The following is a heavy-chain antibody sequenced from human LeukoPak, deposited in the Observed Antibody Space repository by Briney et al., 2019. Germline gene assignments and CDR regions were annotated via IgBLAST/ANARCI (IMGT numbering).Heavy chain of an antibody. V-gene: IGHV1-2*02. CDR3: ARDNRAYTPNNWFDP. J-gene: IGHJ5*02. D-gene: IGHD3-16*01. Sequence: ASVKVSCKASEYTFTGYYIHWVRQVPGQGLEWMGWINPNSGVTNYAQNFQGRVTMARDTSISTAYMELSRLRSDDTAVYYCARDNRAYTPNNWFDPWGQGTLVTVSS. CDR1: EYTFTGYY. CDR2: INPNSGVT.